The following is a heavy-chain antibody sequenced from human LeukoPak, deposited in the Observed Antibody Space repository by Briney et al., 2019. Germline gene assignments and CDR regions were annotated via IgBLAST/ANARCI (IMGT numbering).Heavy chain of an antibody. V-gene: IGHV4-59*05. CDR2: IYYSGST. CDR1: GGSISSYY. D-gene: IGHD5-18*01. J-gene: IGHJ4*02. CDR3: ARHSGGGYSYGEYYFDY. Sequence: SETLSLTCTVSGGSISSYYWSWIRQPPGKGLEWLGSIYYSGSTYYNPSLKSRVTISVDTSKNQFSLKLSSVTAADTAVYYCARHSGGGYSYGEYYFDYWGQGTLVTVSS.